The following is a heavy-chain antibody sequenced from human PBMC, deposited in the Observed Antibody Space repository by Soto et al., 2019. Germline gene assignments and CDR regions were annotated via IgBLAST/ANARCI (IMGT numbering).Heavy chain of an antibody. D-gene: IGHD3-9*01. CDR2: ISAYNGNT. Sequence: QVQLVQSGAEVKKPGASVKVSCKASGYTFTSYGISWVRQAPGQGLEWMGWISAYNGNTNYAQKLQGRVTMTTDTSTSTAYMELRSLRSDDTAVYYCARDSGQLYYDIWTGYYMGGDYWGQGTLVTVSS. CDR1: GYTFTSYG. CDR3: ARDSGQLYYDIWTGYYMGGDY. V-gene: IGHV1-18*01. J-gene: IGHJ4*02.